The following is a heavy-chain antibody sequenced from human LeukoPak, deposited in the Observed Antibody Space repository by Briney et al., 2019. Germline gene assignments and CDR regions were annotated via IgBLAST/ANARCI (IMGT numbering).Heavy chain of an antibody. CDR3: ARGNLYCSSISCSYFDF. Sequence: SVKVSCKASGYTFTSFGFSWVRQAPGQGLEWMGGIIPFFGTVNYAQRFQGRVTITTDESTTTAYMALSSLRSEDTAVYFCARGNLYCSSISCSYFDFWGQGTLVTVSS. CDR1: GYTFTSFG. CDR2: IIPFFGTV. J-gene: IGHJ4*02. D-gene: IGHD2-2*01. V-gene: IGHV1-69*05.